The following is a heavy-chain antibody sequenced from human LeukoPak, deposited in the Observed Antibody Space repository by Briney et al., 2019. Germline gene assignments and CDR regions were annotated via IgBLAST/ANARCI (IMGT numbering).Heavy chain of an antibody. CDR2: IYYSGST. D-gene: IGHD3-22*01. CDR1: GGSISSSSYY. J-gene: IGHJ4*02. Sequence: PSETLSLTCTVSGGSISSSSYYWGWIRQPPGKGLEWIGSIYYSGSTYYNPSLKSRVTISVDTSKNQFSLKLSSVTAADTAVYYCARTHDTRTFDYWGQGTLVTVSS. CDR3: ARTHDTRTFDY. V-gene: IGHV4-39*07.